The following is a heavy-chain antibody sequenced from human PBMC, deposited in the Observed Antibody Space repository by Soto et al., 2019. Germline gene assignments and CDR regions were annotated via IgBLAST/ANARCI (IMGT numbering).Heavy chain of an antibody. CDR2: IHYGGST. Sequence: SETLSLTCTVSGGSFSTLYWSWIRQPPGKGLEWIGYIHYGGSTNYNPSLKSRVTISVDTSKNQFFLKLTSVTATDTAVYYCARGAVFGVVDYYYMDVWGKGTTVTVSS. V-gene: IGHV4-59*01. J-gene: IGHJ6*03. CDR1: GGSFSTLY. D-gene: IGHD3-3*01. CDR3: ARGAVFGVVDYYYMDV.